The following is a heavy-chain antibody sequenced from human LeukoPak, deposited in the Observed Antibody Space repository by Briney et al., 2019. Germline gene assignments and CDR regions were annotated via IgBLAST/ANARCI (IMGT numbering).Heavy chain of an antibody. CDR3: VRTARLSDY. V-gene: IGHV3-11*04. D-gene: IGHD6-6*01. J-gene: IGHJ4*02. Sequence: PGGSLRLSCAASGFTFRDHYMSWIRQAPGKGLEWVSYISNDGTTINYADSVKGRFTVSRDNAKNSVYLQMNSLRVEDTAAYYCVRTARLSDYWGQGTLVTVSS. CDR2: ISNDGTTI. CDR1: GFTFRDHY.